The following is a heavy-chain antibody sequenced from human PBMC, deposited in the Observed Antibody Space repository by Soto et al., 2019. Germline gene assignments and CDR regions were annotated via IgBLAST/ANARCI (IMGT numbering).Heavy chain of an antibody. V-gene: IGHV4-39*02. CDR3: ARARGGSFDY. CDR2: FFIGGNT. J-gene: IGHJ4*02. CDR1: GGSITGGSISSTTYY. Sequence: SDTLSLTCTVSGGSITGGSISSTTYYWGWMRQPPGKGLEWIASFFIGGNTYYNPSLKSRVTTSVDTSKNHFSLKLSSVTAADTAVYYCARARGGSFDYWGQGTLVTVSS.